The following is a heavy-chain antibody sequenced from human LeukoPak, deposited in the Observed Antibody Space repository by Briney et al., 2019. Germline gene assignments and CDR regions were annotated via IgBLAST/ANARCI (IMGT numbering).Heavy chain of an antibody. Sequence: GGSLRLSCAASGFTFSDYYMSWIRQAPGKGLEWVSYISSSGSTIYYADSVKGRFTISRDNAKNSLYLQMNSLRAEDTAVYYCAREKEDYSYYYDSSGHALDYWGQGTLVTVSS. CDR2: ISSSGSTI. D-gene: IGHD3-22*01. V-gene: IGHV3-11*04. CDR3: AREKEDYSYYYDSSGHALDY. CDR1: GFTFSDYY. J-gene: IGHJ4*02.